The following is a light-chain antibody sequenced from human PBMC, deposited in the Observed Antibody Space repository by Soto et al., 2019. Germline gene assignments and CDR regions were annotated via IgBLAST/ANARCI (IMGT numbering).Light chain of an antibody. CDR3: SSYTSSSTYV. CDR1: SGDVGSYNR. J-gene: IGLJ1*01. CDR2: EVS. V-gene: IGLV2-18*02. Sequence: QSVLTQAPSVSGSPGQSFAISCPGSSGDVGSYNRVSWYQQPPGTAPKVMIYEVSNRPSGVPDRFSGSKSGNTASLTISGLQAEDEADYYCSSYTSSSTYVFGTGTKVTVL.